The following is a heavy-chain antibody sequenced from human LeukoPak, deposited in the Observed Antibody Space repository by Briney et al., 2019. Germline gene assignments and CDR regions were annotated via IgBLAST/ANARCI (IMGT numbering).Heavy chain of an antibody. CDR1: GVAISSVY. D-gene: IGHD3-9*01. CDR3: ARNPLRSFDWSMRSLFDI. J-gene: IGHJ3*02. CDR2: IDDTGIA. V-gene: IGHV4-59*01. Sequence: PSQTLSLTCTVSGVAISSVYWSWSRQPPGQGLEWMGDIDDTGIAGDNPSLKSRVTISVDTSKNQFSLNLSSVPAADTAVYYCARNPLRSFDWSMRSLFDIWGQGTMVTVSS.